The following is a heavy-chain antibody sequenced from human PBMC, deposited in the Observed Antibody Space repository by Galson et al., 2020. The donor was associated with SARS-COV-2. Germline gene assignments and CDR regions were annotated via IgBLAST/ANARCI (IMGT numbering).Heavy chain of an antibody. V-gene: IGHV4-31*03. CDR3: ASGLGGDY. CDR2: IFYSGFT. J-gene: IGHJ4*02. D-gene: IGHD1-26*01. CDR1: GDSITSDESY. Sequence: SETLSLTCTVSGDSITSDESYWSWIRQHPGRGLEWIGYIFYSGFTYYSPSFKSRVTMSLDTSKNQFSLELKSVTAADTALYYCASGLGGDYWGPGTLVTVSS.